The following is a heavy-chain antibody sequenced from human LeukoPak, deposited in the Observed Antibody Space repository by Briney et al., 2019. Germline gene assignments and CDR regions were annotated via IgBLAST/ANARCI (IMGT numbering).Heavy chain of an antibody. CDR1: GGTFSNYA. V-gene: IGHV1-69*06. CDR2: IIPIFGTA. CDR3: ARPRFPYYRLSGTDYYYMDV. D-gene: IGHD3-10*01. Sequence: SVKVSCKASGGTFSNYAISWVRQAPGQGLEWMGGIIPIFGTANYAQKFQGRVTITAAKSTNTTYMELSSLRSEDTAVYYCARPRFPYYRLSGTDYYYMDVWGKGTTVTVSS. J-gene: IGHJ6*03.